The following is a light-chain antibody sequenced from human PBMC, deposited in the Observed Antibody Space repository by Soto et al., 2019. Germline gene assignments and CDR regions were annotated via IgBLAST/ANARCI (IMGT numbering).Light chain of an antibody. CDR3: QSYDSSLSAVV. J-gene: IGLJ2*01. CDR2: GNS. V-gene: IGLV1-40*01. Sequence: QSVLTQPPSESRAPGQSVTISCTGSSSNIGAGYDVHWYQQLPGTAPKLLIYGNSNRPSGVPDRFSGSKSGTSASLAITGLQTEDEADYYCQSYDSSLSAVVFGGGTKLTVL. CDR1: SSNIGAGYD.